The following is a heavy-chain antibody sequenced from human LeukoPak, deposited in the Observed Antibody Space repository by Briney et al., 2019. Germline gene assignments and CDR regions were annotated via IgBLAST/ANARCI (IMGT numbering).Heavy chain of an antibody. CDR3: ARRAGAYSHPYDY. Sequence: GGSLRLSCTVPGFTVSSDSMSWVRQAPGKGLEWVSFIYSGGSTHYSDSVKGRFTISRDNSKNTLYLQMNSLRAEDTAVYYCARRAGAYSHPYDYRGQGTLVTVSS. V-gene: IGHV3-53*01. CDR1: GFTVSSDS. J-gene: IGHJ4*02. CDR2: IYSGGST. D-gene: IGHD4/OR15-4a*01.